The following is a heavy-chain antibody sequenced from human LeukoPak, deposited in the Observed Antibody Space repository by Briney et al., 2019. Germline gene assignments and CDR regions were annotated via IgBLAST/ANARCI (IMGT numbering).Heavy chain of an antibody. CDR1: GYTFTSYD. J-gene: IGHJ3*02. V-gene: IGHV1-8*01. Sequence: ASVKVSCKASGYTFTSYDINWVRQATGQGLEWMGWMNPNSGNTGYAQKFQGRVTMTRNTSISTAYMELSSLRSDDTAVYYCARELLRFYDSSGLDAFDIWGQGTMVTVSS. D-gene: IGHD3-22*01. CDR2: MNPNSGNT. CDR3: ARELLRFYDSSGLDAFDI.